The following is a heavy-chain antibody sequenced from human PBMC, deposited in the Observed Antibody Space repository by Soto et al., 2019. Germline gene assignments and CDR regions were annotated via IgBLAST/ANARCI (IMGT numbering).Heavy chain of an antibody. CDR3: ARQDAFDV. V-gene: IGHV1-3*01. CDR1: GYTFSSYG. J-gene: IGHJ3*01. CDR2: INVGNGNT. Sequence: VASVKVSCKASGYTFSSYGMHWVRQAPGQRLEWMGWINVGNGNTAYSQKFQGRVTITRDTTASTAYMELSSLTSEDTAVYYCARQDAFDVWGQGTMVTVSS.